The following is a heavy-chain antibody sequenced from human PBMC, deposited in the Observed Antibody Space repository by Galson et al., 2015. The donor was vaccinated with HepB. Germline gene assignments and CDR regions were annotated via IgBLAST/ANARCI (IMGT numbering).Heavy chain of an antibody. CDR2: INTNTGNP. V-gene: IGHV7-4-1*02. Sequence: QSGAEVKKPGESLKISCKASGYTFTSYAMNWVRQAPGQGLEWMGWINTNTGNPTYAQGFTGRFVFSLDTSVSTAYLQISSLKAEDPAVYYGARPAEGEYSGSYHPTRGRNYFDYWGQGTLVTVSS. J-gene: IGHJ4*02. CDR3: ARPAEGEYSGSYHPTRGRNYFDY. D-gene: IGHD1-26*01. CDR1: GYTFTSYA.